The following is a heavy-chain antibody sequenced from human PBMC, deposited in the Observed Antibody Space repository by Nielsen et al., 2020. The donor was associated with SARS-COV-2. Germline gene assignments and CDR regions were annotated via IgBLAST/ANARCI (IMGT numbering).Heavy chain of an antibody. D-gene: IGHD1-26*01. CDR3: ARTYSGSYLDAFDI. V-gene: IGHV3-30*03. J-gene: IGHJ3*02. CDR1: GFTSSLYG. Sequence: GESLKISCATSGFTSSLYGIHWVRQAPGKGLEWVAVISYDGSHKYYADSVKGRFTISRDNSKNTVYLQMNSLRAEDTAVYYCARTYSGSYLDAFDIWGQGTMVTVSS. CDR2: ISYDGSHK.